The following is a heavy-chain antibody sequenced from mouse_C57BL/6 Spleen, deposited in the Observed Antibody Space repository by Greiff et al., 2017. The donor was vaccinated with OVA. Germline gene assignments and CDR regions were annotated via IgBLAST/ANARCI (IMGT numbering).Heavy chain of an antibody. V-gene: IGHV5-17*01. J-gene: IGHJ2*01. CDR2: ISSGSSTI. CDR1: GFTFSDYG. CDR3: ARGITTVVFDY. D-gene: IGHD1-1*01. Sequence: EVHLVESGGGLVKPGGSLKLSCAASGFTFSDYGMHWVRQAPEKGLEWVAYISSGSSTIYYADTVKGRFTFSRDNAKNTLFLQMTSLRSEDTAMYYCARGITTVVFDYWGQGTTLTVSS.